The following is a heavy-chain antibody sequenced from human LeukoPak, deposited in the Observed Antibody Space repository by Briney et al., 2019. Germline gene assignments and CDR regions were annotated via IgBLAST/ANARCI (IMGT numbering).Heavy chain of an antibody. Sequence: SAGSLRLSCAASGFTVSSNYMSWVRQAPGKGLEWVSLIYSGGSTYYADSVKGRFTISRDNSKNTLYLQMNSLRAEDTAVYYCAKDLAGSGSYSFDYWGQGTLVTVSS. CDR3: AKDLAGSGSYSFDY. V-gene: IGHV3-53*01. CDR1: GFTVSSNY. D-gene: IGHD1-26*01. J-gene: IGHJ4*02. CDR2: IYSGGST.